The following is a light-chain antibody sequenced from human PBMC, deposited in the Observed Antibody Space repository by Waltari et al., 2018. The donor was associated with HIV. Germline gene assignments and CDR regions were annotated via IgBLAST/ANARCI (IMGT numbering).Light chain of an antibody. CDR3: QSADSSGPWF. J-gene: IGLJ2*01. Sequence: SYDLTQPPSLSVFPGQTAVLTCSGDTLPRQFSFWYQQKTGQAPILLIYKYMKRPSDIPARFSGSSSGTTVTLTISGVQPEDEADYYCQSADSSGPWFFGGGTKLTVL. CDR2: KYM. V-gene: IGLV3-25*03. CDR1: TLPRQF.